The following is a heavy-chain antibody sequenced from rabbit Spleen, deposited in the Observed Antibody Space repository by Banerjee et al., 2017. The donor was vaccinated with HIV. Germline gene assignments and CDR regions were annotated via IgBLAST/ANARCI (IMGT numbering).Heavy chain of an antibody. CDR1: GLSFSSSCW. CDR2: IYTGSGNT. D-gene: IGHD1-1*01. V-gene: IGHV1S45*01. CDR3: ARDTSSSFSSYGMDL. Sequence: EESGGDLVKPEGSLTLTCTASGLSFSSSCWICWVRQAPGKGLEWIACIYTGSGNTYYASWAKGRFTISKTSSTTVALQMTSLAAADTATYFCARDTSSSFSSYGMDLWGQGTLVTVS. J-gene: IGHJ6*01.